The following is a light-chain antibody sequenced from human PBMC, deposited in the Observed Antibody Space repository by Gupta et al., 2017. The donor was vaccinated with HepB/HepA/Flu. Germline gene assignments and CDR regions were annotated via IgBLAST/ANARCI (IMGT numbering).Light chain of an antibody. CDR1: QSVSSSY. Sequence: EIVLTQSPGTLSLSPGERATLSCRASQSVSSSYLAWYQQKPGQAPRLLIYGASSRATGIPDRFSGSGSGTDFTLTISRLEPEDFAVYYWQQDGSRLTFGGGTKVEIK. J-gene: IGKJ4*01. V-gene: IGKV3-20*01. CDR3: QQDGSRLT. CDR2: GAS.